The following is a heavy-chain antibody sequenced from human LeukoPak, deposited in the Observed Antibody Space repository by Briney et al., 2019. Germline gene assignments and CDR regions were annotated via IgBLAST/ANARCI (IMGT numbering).Heavy chain of an antibody. Sequence: QSLSLTCTVSGDSISSGDYYCSWIRQHPGEGLEWIGYIYYSGSTYYNPSLKSRVTISVDTSKNQFSLKLSSVTAADTAVYYCARRNYGSGDNNWFDPWGQGTLVTVSS. CDR3: ARRNYGSGDNNWFDP. V-gene: IGHV4-31*03. J-gene: IGHJ5*02. CDR2: IYYSGST. D-gene: IGHD3-10*01. CDR1: GDSISSGDYY.